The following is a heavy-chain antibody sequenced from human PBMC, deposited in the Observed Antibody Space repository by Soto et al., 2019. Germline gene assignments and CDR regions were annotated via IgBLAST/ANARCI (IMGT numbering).Heavy chain of an antibody. D-gene: IGHD6-13*01. CDR3: ALHGQQLIGTKLRDC. CDR1: GFTFSSYA. Sequence: EVQLLESGGDLVQPGGSLRLSCAASGFTFSSYAMSWVRQAPGKGLEWVSGISASGGSTYYVDSVKGRFTISRDNSKNTLYLQMNSLRAEDTAVYYCALHGQQLIGTKLRDCWGQGTLVAVSS. CDR2: ISASGGST. V-gene: IGHV3-23*01. J-gene: IGHJ4*02.